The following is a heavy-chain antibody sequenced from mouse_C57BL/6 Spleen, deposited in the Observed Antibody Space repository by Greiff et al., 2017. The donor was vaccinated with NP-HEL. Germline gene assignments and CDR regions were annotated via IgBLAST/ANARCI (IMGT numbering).Heavy chain of an antibody. CDR3: AKAYAAWFAY. D-gene: IGHD1-1*01. CDR2: ISYDGSN. CDR1: GYSITSGYY. J-gene: IGHJ3*01. V-gene: IGHV3-6*01. Sequence: DVKLQESGPGLVKPSQSLSLTCSVTGYSITSGYYWNWIRQFPGNQLEWMGYISYDGSNNYNPSLKNRISITRDTSKNQFFLKLNSVTTEDTATYYCAKAYAAWFAYWGQVTLVTVSA.